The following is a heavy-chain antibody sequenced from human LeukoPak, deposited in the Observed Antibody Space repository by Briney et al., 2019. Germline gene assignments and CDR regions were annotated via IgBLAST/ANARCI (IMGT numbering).Heavy chain of an antibody. D-gene: IGHD1-26*01. CDR1: GGSISSSSYY. CDR2: IYYSGST. J-gene: IGHJ4*02. Sequence: PLETLSLTCTVSGGSISSSSYYWGWIRQPPGKGLEWIGSIYYSGSTYYNPSLKSRVTISVDTSKNQFSLKLSSVTAADTAVYYCARRNVVGGSYYFDYWGQGTLVTVSS. V-gene: IGHV4-39*01. CDR3: ARRNVVGGSYYFDY.